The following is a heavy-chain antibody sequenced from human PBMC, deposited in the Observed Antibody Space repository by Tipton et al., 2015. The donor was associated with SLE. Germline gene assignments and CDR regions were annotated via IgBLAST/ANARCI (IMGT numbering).Heavy chain of an antibody. CDR2: ISDSGSST. CDR1: GFTFRSYA. Sequence: GSLRLSCAASGFTFRSYAMSWVRQAPGKGLEWVSGISDSGSSTYYAESVEGRFTISRDKSKNTLSLQMNSLRVEDTAVYYCAKGSPHYYYQYYMDVWGKGTTVTVSS. V-gene: IGHV3-23*01. J-gene: IGHJ6*03. CDR3: AKGSPHYYYQYYMDV.